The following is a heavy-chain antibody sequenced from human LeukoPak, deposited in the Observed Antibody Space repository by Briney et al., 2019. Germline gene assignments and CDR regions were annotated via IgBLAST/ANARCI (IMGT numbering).Heavy chain of an antibody. CDR1: GGSFSGYY. D-gene: IGHD6-13*01. CDR2: INHSGST. J-gene: IGHJ6*02. CDR3: ARASADSSSWHDHPTTNMDV. V-gene: IGHV4-34*01. Sequence: SETLSLTCAVYGGSFSGYYWSWIRQPPGKGLEWIGEINHSGSTNYSPSLKSRVTISVDTSKNQFSLKLSSVTAADTAVYYCARASADSSSWHDHPTTNMDVWGQGTTVTVSS.